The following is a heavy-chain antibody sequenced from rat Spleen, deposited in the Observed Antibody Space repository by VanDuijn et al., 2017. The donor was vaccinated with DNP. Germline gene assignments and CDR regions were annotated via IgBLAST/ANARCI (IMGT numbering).Heavy chain of an antibody. Sequence: EVQLVESGGGLVQPGRSLKLSCAASGFTFSDYYMAWVRQSPKKGLEWVATIIYDGSSTYYRDSVRGRFTISRDDAKNTLFLQMNSLRSEDTATYYCTRVGDYHDGGDGDVLDVWGQGTSVTVSS. CDR2: IIYDGSST. CDR3: TRVGDYHDGGDGDVLDV. D-gene: IGHD1-12*02. J-gene: IGHJ4*01. V-gene: IGHV5-22*01. CDR1: GFTFSDYY.